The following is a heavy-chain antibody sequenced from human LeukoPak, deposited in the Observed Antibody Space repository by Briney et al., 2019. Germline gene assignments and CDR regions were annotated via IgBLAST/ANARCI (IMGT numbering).Heavy chain of an antibody. Sequence: ASVKVSCKASGYTFTGYFVHWVRQAPGQGLQWMGWINPNTGGTNYAQKFQGRVPMTRDTSISTAYMELSRLRSDDTAVYYCARGLEWLTRRHTWFDPWGQGTLVTVSS. D-gene: IGHD3-3*01. CDR2: INPNTGGT. V-gene: IGHV1-2*02. J-gene: IGHJ5*02. CDR1: GYTFTGYF. CDR3: ARGLEWLTRRHTWFDP.